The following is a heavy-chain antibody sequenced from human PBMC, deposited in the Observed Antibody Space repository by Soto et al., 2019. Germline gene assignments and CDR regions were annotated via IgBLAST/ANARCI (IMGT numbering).Heavy chain of an antibody. Sequence: SETLSLTCTVSGGSISSSSYYWGWIRQPPGKGLEWIGSIYYSGSTYYNPSLKSRVTISVDTSKNQFSLKLSSVTAADTAVYYCVSLSVSSTSCCSFDYWGQGTLVTVSS. D-gene: IGHD2-2*01. J-gene: IGHJ4*02. CDR2: IYYSGST. CDR1: GGSISSSSYY. CDR3: VSLSVSSTSCCSFDY. V-gene: IGHV4-39*01.